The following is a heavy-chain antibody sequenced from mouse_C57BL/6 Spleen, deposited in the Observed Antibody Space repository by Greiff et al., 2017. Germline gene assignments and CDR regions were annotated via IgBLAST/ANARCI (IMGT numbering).Heavy chain of an antibody. J-gene: IGHJ2*01. D-gene: IGHD1-1*01. CDR1: GYSFTGYY. CDR2: INPSTGGT. V-gene: IGHV1-42*01. Sequence: VQLQQSGPELVKPGASVKISCKASGYSFTGYYMNWVKQSPEKSLEWIGEINPSTGGTTYNQKFKAKATLTVDKSSSTAYMQLKSLTSEASAVYYCAKYYYGSRGYFDYWGQGTTLTVSS. CDR3: AKYYYGSRGYFDY.